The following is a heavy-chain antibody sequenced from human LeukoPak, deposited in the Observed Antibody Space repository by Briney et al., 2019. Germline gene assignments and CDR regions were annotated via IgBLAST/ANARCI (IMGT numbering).Heavy chain of an antibody. V-gene: IGHV4-61*02. J-gene: IGHJ4*02. D-gene: IGHD2-2*01. Sequence: SQTLSLTCTVSGGSISSGSYYWSWIRQPAGKGLEWIGRIYTSGSTNYNPSLKSRVTISVDTSKNQFSPKLSSVTAADTAVYYCAREEVVVPAAPDYWGQGTLVTVSS. CDR3: AREEVVVPAAPDY. CDR2: IYTSGST. CDR1: GGSISSGSYY.